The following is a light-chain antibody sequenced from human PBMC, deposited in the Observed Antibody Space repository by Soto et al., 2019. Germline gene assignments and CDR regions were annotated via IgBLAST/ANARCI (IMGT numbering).Light chain of an antibody. CDR2: ANS. J-gene: IGLJ1*01. V-gene: IGLV1-40*01. CDR1: SSNIGAGYD. Sequence: QSALTQPPSVSGAPGHRVTISCTGSSSNIGAGYDVHWYQQLPGTAPKLLIYANSNRPSGVPGRFSGSKSGTSASLAITGLQAEDEADYYCQSYDSSLSGYVFGTGTKVTVL. CDR3: QSYDSSLSGYV.